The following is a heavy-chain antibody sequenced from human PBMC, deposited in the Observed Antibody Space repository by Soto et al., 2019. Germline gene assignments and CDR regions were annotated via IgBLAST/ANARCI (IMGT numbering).Heavy chain of an antibody. CDR3: ARALRDTYSYGYYFDY. Sequence: QVQLQESGPGLVKPSQTLSLTCTVSVGSISSGDYYWSWIRQPPGKGLEWIGYIYYSGSTYYNPSLKSRVTISVDTSKNQFSLKLSSVTAADTAVYYCARALRDTYSYGYYFDYWGQGTLVTVSS. CDR2: IYYSGST. D-gene: IGHD5-18*01. CDR1: VGSISSGDYY. V-gene: IGHV4-30-4*01. J-gene: IGHJ4*02.